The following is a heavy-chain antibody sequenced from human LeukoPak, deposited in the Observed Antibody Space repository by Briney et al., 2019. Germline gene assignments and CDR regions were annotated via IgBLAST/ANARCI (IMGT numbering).Heavy chain of an antibody. CDR1: GGSIDSRSYY. CDR2: IYSSGST. Sequence: SETLSLTCTVSGGSIDSRSYYRGWIRQPPGKGLEWIGSIYSSGSTYYNPSLKSRVTISVDTSKDQFSLKLSSVTAADTAVYYCARQSIAVAGDWFDPWGQGTLVTVSS. V-gene: IGHV4-39*01. CDR3: ARQSIAVAGDWFDP. D-gene: IGHD6-19*01. J-gene: IGHJ5*02.